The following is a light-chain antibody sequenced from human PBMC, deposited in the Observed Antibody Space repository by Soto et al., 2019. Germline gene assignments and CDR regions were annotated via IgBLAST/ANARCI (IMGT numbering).Light chain of an antibody. CDR2: EVS. Sequence: QSVLTQPPSASGSPGQSVTISCTGTSSDVGGYNYVSWYQQHPGKVPKLMIYEVSKRPSGVPDRFSGSKSGNTASLTVSGLQAEDEADYYCSSYAGSNNLVFGGGTKLTVL. CDR3: SSYAGSNNLV. J-gene: IGLJ2*01. CDR1: SSDVGGYNY. V-gene: IGLV2-8*01.